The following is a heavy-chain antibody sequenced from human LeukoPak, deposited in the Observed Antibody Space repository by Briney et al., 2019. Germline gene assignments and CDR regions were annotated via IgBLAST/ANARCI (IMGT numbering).Heavy chain of an antibody. D-gene: IGHD1-1*01. V-gene: IGHV3-23*01. CDR1: GSTFSSYA. CDR2: ISGSGGST. Sequence: GGSLRLSCAASGSTFSSYAMSWVRQAPGKGLEWVSAISGSGGSTYYADSVKGRFTISRDNSKNTLYLQMISLRAEDTAVYYCAREQLGNMYFDYWGQGTLVTVSS. CDR3: AREQLGNMYFDY. J-gene: IGHJ4*02.